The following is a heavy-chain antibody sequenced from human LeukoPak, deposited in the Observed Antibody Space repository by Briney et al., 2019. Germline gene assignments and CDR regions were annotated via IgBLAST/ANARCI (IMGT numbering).Heavy chain of an antibody. D-gene: IGHD1-26*01. CDR2: ISAYNGHT. V-gene: IGHV1-18*01. Sequence: GASVKVSCKASGYTFTSYAMHWVRQAPGQRLEWMGWISAYNGHTNYAQNLQGRVTMTTDTSTSTAYMELRSLRSDDTAVYYCARAGLWELPRYAFDIWGQGTMVTVSS. CDR3: ARAGLWELPRYAFDI. J-gene: IGHJ3*02. CDR1: GYTFTSYA.